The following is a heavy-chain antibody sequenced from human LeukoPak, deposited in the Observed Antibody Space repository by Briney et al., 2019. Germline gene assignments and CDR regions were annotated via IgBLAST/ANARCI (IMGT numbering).Heavy chain of an antibody. V-gene: IGHV1-58*02. CDR2: IVVGSGNT. CDR1: GFTFTSSA. J-gene: IGHJ5*02. CDR3: ARDLGQYYDTSDNWFDP. D-gene: IGHD3-22*01. Sequence: SVKVSCKASGFTFTSSAMQWVRQARGQRLEWIGWIVVGSGNTNYAQKFQERVTITRDMSTSTAYMELSSLRAEDTAVYYCARDLGQYYDTSDNWFDPWGQGTLVTVSS.